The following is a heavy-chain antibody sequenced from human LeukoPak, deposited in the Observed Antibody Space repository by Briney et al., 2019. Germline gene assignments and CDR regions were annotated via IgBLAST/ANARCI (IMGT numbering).Heavy chain of an antibody. Sequence: GGSLRLSCAASGFTFSSYSMNWVRQAPGKGLEWVSAISGSGGSTYYADSVKGRFTISRDNSKNTLYLQMNSLRAEDTAVYYCARDSGSHQTSFDYWGQGTLVTVSS. CDR2: ISGSGGST. J-gene: IGHJ4*02. CDR3: ARDSGSHQTSFDY. V-gene: IGHV3-23*01. CDR1: GFTFSSYS. D-gene: IGHD1-26*01.